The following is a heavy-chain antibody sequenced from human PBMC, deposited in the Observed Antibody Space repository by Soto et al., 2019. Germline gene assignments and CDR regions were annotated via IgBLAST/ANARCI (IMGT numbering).Heavy chain of an antibody. CDR1: GGPFSGYY. CDR3: ARGWGRIFDY. J-gene: IGHJ4*02. D-gene: IGHD7-27*01. CDR2: INHSGST. Sequence: QVQLQQWGAGLLKPSETLSLTCAVYGGPFSGYYWNWIRQPPGKGLEWIGEINHSGSTNYNPSLKXRVTISVDTSKNQFSLKLSSVTAADTAVYYCARGWGRIFDYWGQGTLVTVSS. V-gene: IGHV4-34*01.